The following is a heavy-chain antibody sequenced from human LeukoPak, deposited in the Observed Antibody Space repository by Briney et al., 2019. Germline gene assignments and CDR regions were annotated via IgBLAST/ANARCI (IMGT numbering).Heavy chain of an antibody. J-gene: IGHJ4*02. D-gene: IGHD4-17*01. CDR3: ARDAPGRNYGDYRELDY. CDR1: GYTFTSYG. V-gene: IGHV1-18*01. CDR2: ISAYNGHT. Sequence: GASVKVSCKASGYTFTSYGISWVRQAPGQGLEWMGWISAYNGHTNYAQKIQGRVTMTTDTSTSTAYMELRSLGSDDTAVYYCARDAPGRNYGDYRELDYWGQGTLVTVSS.